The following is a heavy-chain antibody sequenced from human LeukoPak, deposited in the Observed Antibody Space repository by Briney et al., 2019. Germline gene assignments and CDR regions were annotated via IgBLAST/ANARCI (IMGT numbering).Heavy chain of an antibody. CDR1: GFTFSSYG. CDR2: IWYDGSNK. Sequence: PGRSLRLSCAASGFTFSSYGMHWVRQAPGKGLEWAAVIWYDGSNKYYADSVKGRFTISRDNSKNTLYLQMNSLRAEDTAVYYCARVHRAGSSWIDYSGQGTLVTVSS. D-gene: IGHD6-13*01. V-gene: IGHV3-33*01. J-gene: IGHJ4*02. CDR3: ARVHRAGSSWIDY.